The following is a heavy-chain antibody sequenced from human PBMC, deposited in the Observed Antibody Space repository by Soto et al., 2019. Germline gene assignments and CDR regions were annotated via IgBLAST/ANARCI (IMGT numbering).Heavy chain of an antibody. Sequence: ASVKVSCKASGYTFTSHYMHWVRQAPGQGLEWMGIINPSGGSTSYAQKFQGRVTMTRDTSTSTVYMELSSLRSEDTAVYYCASSAIGDCSGGSCPDHAFDIWGQGTMVTVSS. D-gene: IGHD2-15*01. CDR1: GYTFTSHY. V-gene: IGHV1-46*03. CDR2: INPSGGST. CDR3: ASSAIGDCSGGSCPDHAFDI. J-gene: IGHJ3*02.